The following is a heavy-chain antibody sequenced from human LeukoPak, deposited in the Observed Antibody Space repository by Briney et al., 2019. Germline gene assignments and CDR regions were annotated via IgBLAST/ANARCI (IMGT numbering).Heavy chain of an antibody. CDR3: ARRYCSGGRCYKDSPGENSWFDP. V-gene: IGHV4-59*08. D-gene: IGHD2-15*01. Sequence: SETLSLTCTVSGGSISSYYWSWIRQPPGKGLEWIGCISYSGSTNYNPSLKSRVTIAVDTSKNQFSLKLTSVTAADTAVYNCARRYCSGGRCYKDSPGENSWFDPWGQGTLVTVSS. CDR2: ISYSGST. CDR1: GGSISSYY. J-gene: IGHJ5*02.